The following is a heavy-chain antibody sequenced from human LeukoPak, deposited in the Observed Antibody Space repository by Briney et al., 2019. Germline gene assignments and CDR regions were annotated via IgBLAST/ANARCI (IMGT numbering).Heavy chain of an antibody. J-gene: IGHJ4*02. CDR2: IIPILGIA. Sequence: SVKVSCKASGGTFSSYAISWVRQAPGQGLEWMGRIIPILGIANYAQKFQGRDTITADKSTSTAYMELSSLRSEDTAVYYCARGSYYDSSGYYNWGQGTLVTVSS. V-gene: IGHV1-69*04. CDR1: GGTFSSYA. D-gene: IGHD3-22*01. CDR3: ARGSYYDSSGYYN.